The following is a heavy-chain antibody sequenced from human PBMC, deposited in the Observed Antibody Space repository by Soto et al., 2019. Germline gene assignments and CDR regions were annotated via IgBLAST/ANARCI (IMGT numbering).Heavy chain of an antibody. CDR3: ARETGYYGGYNWFDP. V-gene: IGHV4-31*03. D-gene: IGHD3-9*01. CDR1: GDSISGAAYY. J-gene: IGHJ5*02. CDR2: IYYIGTT. Sequence: QVQLQESGPGLVKPSQTLSLTCTVSGDSISGAAYYWSWIRQYPGKGLEWIGYIYYIGTTYYNPSIERRVTISLDTSKNQFSLKLSSVTAADTAVYYCARETGYYGGYNWFDPWGQGTLVTVSS.